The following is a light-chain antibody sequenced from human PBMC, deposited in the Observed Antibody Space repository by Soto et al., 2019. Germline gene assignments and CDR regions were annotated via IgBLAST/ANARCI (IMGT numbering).Light chain of an antibody. J-gene: IGKJ1*01. CDR3: HQYVSSWT. CDR2: GAS. V-gene: IGKV3-20*01. Sequence: EIVLTQSPGTLSLSPGEIATLYFSASQSVSSNYLAWYQQKPGQAPRLLIYGASSRATGIPDRFSGSASGTNFTLTISRLEPEDFAVYFCHQYVSSWTFGQGTKVDIK. CDR1: QSVSSNY.